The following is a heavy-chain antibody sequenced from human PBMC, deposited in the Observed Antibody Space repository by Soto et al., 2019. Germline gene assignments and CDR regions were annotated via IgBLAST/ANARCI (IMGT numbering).Heavy chain of an antibody. D-gene: IGHD1-26*01. V-gene: IGHV3-30*04. CDR2: ISYDGSNK. CDR3: ARALGRVTWELLYAADY. Sequence: GGSLRLSCAASGFTFSSYAMHWVRQAPGKGLEWVAVISYDGSNKYYADSVKGRFTISRDNSKNTLYLQMNSLRAEDTAVYYCARALGRVTWELLYAADYWGQGTLVTVSS. J-gene: IGHJ4*02. CDR1: GFTFSSYA.